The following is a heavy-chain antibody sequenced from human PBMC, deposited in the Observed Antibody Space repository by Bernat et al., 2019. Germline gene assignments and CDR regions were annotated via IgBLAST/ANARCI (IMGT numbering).Heavy chain of an antibody. V-gene: IGHV3-30*18. Sequence: QVQLVESGGGVVQPGRSLRLPCAASGFTFSTYAMHWVRQAPGKGLEWVAVISYDVNNKYYADSVKGRFTISRDNSKNTLYLQMNSLRAEDTAVYYCAKDALAVPGTHQAGYYFDYWGQGTLATVSS. CDR1: GFTFSTYA. CDR2: ISYDVNNK. D-gene: IGHD6-19*01. CDR3: AKDALAVPGTHQAGYYFDY. J-gene: IGHJ4*02.